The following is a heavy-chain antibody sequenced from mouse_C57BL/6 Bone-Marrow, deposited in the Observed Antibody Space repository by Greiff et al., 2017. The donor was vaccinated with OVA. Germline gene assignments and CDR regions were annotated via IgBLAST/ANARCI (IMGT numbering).Heavy chain of an antibody. V-gene: IGHV1-82*01. CDR1: GYAFSSSW. J-gene: IGHJ2*01. Sequence: QVQLQQSGPELVKPGASVKISCKASGYAFSSSWMNWVKQRPGKGLEWIGRIYPGDGDTNYNGKFKGKATLTADKSSSTASMQLSSLTSEDSAVYFCANYGSSWGYFDYWGQGTTLTVSS. CDR2: IYPGDGDT. CDR3: ANYGSSWGYFDY. D-gene: IGHD1-1*01.